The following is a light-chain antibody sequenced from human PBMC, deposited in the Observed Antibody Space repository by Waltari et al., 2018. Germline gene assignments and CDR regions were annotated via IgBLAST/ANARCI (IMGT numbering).Light chain of an antibody. Sequence: EIVMTQSPVTLSGSPGERVTLFCRASQRFGTGLAWYQQKPGQAPRLLIYDVSTRATAIPDRFIGGGSATEFTLTISSLQSEDFAVYYCQQYKKWPPLTFGGGTKVDIK. V-gene: IGKV3-15*01. CDR2: DVS. J-gene: IGKJ4*01. CDR1: QRFGTG. CDR3: QQYKKWPPLT.